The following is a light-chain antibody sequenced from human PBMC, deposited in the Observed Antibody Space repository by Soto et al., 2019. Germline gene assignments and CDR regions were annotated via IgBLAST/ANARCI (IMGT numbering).Light chain of an antibody. J-gene: IGLJ1*01. CDR1: SSDVGGYNY. CDR2: DVS. V-gene: IGLV2-14*03. CDR3: SSYTSSSTLYV. Sequence: QSALTQPASVSGSHGQSITISCTGTSSDVGGYNYVSWYQQHPGNAPKPMIYDVSNRPSGVSNRFSGSKSGNTASLTISGFQADDEADYYCSSYTSSSTLYVFGTGTKVTVL.